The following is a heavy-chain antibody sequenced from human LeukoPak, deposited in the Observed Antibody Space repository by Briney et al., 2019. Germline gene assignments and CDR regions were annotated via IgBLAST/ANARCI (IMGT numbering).Heavy chain of an antibody. CDR3: SRDANYYDSSRHYFDAFDI. CDR1: GFMFSKYW. D-gene: IGHD3-22*01. Sequence: GGSLRLSCEASGFMFSKYWMTWVRQAPGKGLEWVANIRGDGSVKYLLDSVKGRFSISRDNAKDSLSLEMNNLRAADTAVYYCSRDANYYDSSRHYFDAFDIWGRGTMVTVSS. CDR2: IRGDGSVK. V-gene: IGHV3-7*01. J-gene: IGHJ3*02.